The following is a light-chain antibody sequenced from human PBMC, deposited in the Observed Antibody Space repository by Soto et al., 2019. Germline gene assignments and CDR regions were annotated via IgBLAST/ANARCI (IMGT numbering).Light chain of an antibody. CDR2: GAS. J-gene: IGKJ2*01. Sequence: EIVLPQSPGTLSLSPGERATLSCRASQSVSSSYLAWYQQKPGQAPRLLIYGASSRATGIPDRFSGSGSGTDFTLTISRLEPEDFAVYYWQQYGSSPLYTFGQGTKLEIK. CDR1: QSVSSSY. CDR3: QQYGSSPLYT. V-gene: IGKV3-20*01.